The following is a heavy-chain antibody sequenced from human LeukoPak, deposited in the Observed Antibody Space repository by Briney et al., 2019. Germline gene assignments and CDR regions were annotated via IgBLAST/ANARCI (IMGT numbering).Heavy chain of an antibody. CDR3: ARTQSLITMVRGVITRYNWFDP. CDR1: GGSFSGYY. D-gene: IGHD3-10*01. Sequence: SETLSLTCAVYGGSFSGYYWSWIRQPPGRGLEWIGEINHSGSTNYNPSLKSRVTISVDTSKNQFSLKLSSVTAADTAVYYCARTQSLITMVRGVITRYNWFDPWGQGTLVTVSS. CDR2: INHSGST. V-gene: IGHV4-34*01. J-gene: IGHJ5*02.